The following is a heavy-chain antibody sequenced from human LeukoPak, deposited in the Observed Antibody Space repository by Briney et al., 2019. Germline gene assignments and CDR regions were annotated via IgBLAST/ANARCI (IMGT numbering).Heavy chain of an antibody. Sequence: PGGSLRLSCAASGFTFSTYAMSWVRQAPGKGLEWVSAISGSDVNTYYADSVKGRFTISRDNSKNTLYLQMNSLRAEDTAVYYCAKTRPLDSSSWSHGDYWGQGTLVTVSS. CDR3: AKTRPLDSSSWSHGDY. D-gene: IGHD6-13*01. CDR2: ISGSDVNT. J-gene: IGHJ4*02. CDR1: GFTFSTYA. V-gene: IGHV3-23*01.